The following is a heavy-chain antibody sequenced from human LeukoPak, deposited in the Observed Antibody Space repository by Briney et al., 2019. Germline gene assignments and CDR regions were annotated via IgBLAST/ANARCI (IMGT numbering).Heavy chain of an antibody. CDR1: GFTFSSYA. CDR2: ISGSGVGT. V-gene: IGHV3-23*01. Sequence: GGSLRLSCAASGFTFSSYAMSWVRQVPGKGLEWVSGISGSGVGTYSADSVKGRFTISRDNSKNTLYLQMNSLRAEDTAVYYCAEDLPVAGGDWGQGTLVTVSS. J-gene: IGHJ4*02. D-gene: IGHD6-19*01. CDR3: AEDLPVAGGD.